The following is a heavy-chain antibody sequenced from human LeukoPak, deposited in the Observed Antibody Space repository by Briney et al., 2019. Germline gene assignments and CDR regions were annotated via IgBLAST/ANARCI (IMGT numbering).Heavy chain of an antibody. J-gene: IGHJ2*01. Sequence: GGSLRLSCAASGFTFSGSAMHWVRQASGKGLEWVGRIRSKANSYATAYAASVKGRFTISRDNSKNTLYLQMSSLRAEDTAVYYCAKDTYRSIPYWYFDLWGRGTLVTVSS. V-gene: IGHV3-73*01. CDR2: IRSKANSYAT. CDR3: AKDTYRSIPYWYFDL. D-gene: IGHD2/OR15-2a*01. CDR1: GFTFSGSA.